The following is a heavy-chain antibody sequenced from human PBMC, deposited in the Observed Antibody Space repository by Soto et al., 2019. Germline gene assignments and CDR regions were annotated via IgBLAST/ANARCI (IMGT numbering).Heavy chain of an antibody. Sequence: SETLSLTCAVSGGSISSSNWWSWVRQPPGKGLEWIGYIYYSGSTYYNPSLKSRVTISVDTSKNQFSLKLSSVTAADTAVYYCARAYGSGYMDVWGQGTTVTVSS. D-gene: IGHD3-10*01. CDR1: GGSISSSNW. V-gene: IGHV4-4*02. J-gene: IGHJ6*02. CDR3: ARAYGSGYMDV. CDR2: IYYSGST.